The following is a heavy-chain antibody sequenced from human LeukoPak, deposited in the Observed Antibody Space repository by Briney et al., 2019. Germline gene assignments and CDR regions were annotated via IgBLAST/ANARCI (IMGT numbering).Heavy chain of an antibody. CDR1: GFTFSSYS. CDR2: ISSSSSYI. Sequence: GGSLRLSCAASGFTFSSYSMNWVRQAPGKGLEWVSSISSSSSYIYYADSVKGRFTISRDNAKNSLYLQMSSLRAEDTAVYYCALDYGGNDETFDYWGQGTLVTVSS. D-gene: IGHD4-23*01. V-gene: IGHV3-21*01. J-gene: IGHJ4*02. CDR3: ALDYGGNDETFDY.